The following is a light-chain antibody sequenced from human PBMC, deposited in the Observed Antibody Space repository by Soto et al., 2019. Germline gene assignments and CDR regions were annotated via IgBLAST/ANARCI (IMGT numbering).Light chain of an antibody. J-gene: IGKJ1*01. CDR3: QQYGGSPQT. CDR2: GAS. Sequence: EIVLTQSPGTLSLPPGERATLSCRDRQSVSNYLAWYQQKPGQAPRLLIYGASSRATGIPDRFSGSGSGTDFTLTISRLEPEDFAVYYCQQYGGSPQTFGQGTKVEIK. CDR1: QSVSNY. V-gene: IGKV3-20*01.